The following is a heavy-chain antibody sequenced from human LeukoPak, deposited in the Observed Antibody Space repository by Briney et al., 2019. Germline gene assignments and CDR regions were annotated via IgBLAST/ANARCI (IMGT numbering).Heavy chain of an antibody. D-gene: IGHD5-24*01. CDR1: GFTFSSYG. J-gene: IGHJ4*02. CDR3: AKDPLQTN. V-gene: IGHV3-30*18. CDR2: ISYDGSNK. Sequence: GRSLRLSCAASGFTFSSYGMHWVRQAPGKGLEWVAVISYDGSNKYYADSVKGRFTISRGNSKNTLYLQMNSLRAEDTAVYYCAKDPLQTNWGQGTLVTVSS.